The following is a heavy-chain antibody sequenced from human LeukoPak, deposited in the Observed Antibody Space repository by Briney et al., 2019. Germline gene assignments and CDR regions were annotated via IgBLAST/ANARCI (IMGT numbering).Heavy chain of an antibody. Sequence: SETLSLTCTVSGVSISSYYWSWIRQPPGKGLEWIGYIYYSGSTNYNPSLKSRDTISVDTSKYQFSLKLSSVTAADTAVYYCARGRDDDYVWGSYRYDYWGQGTLVTVSS. J-gene: IGHJ4*02. CDR3: ARGRDDDYVWGSYRYDY. CDR2: IYYSGST. CDR1: GVSISSYY. D-gene: IGHD3-16*02. V-gene: IGHV4-59*01.